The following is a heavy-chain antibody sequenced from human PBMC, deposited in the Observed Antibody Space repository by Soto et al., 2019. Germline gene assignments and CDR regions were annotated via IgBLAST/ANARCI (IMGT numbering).Heavy chain of an antibody. CDR1: EFSFSTYN. CDR2: ISRTSSHI. V-gene: IGHV3-21*01. CDR3: ARDPAADGYYGMDV. J-gene: IGHJ6*02. Sequence: EVQLVESGGGLVKPGGSLRLSCVASEFSFSTYNMNWVRQAPGEGLQWVSFISRTSSHIHYADSVQGRFTISRDNAKKSRYLEMNSLRAEDTAVYYCARDPAADGYYGMDVGGQGTTVTVSS. D-gene: IGHD6-13*01.